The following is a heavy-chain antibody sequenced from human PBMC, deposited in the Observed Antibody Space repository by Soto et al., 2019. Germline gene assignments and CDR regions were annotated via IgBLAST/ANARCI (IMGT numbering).Heavy chain of an antibody. CDR3: AKSIRRPAAKAYGMDV. CDR2: ISGSGGST. D-gene: IGHD2-2*01. V-gene: IGHV3-23*01. CDR1: GFTFSIYA. J-gene: IGHJ6*02. Sequence: GGSLRLSCATSGFTFSIYAMSWVRQAPGKGLEWVSAISGSGGSTYYADSVKGRFTISRDNSKNTLYLQMNSLRAEDTAVYYCAKSIRRPAAKAYGMDVWGQGTTVTVSS.